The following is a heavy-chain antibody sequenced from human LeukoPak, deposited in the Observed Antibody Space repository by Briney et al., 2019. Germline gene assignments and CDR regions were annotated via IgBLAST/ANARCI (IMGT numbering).Heavy chain of an antibody. Sequence: QPGGTLRLSCAASGFTFNSYGMSWVRQAPGKGLEWVSAISGSGGSTYYADSVKGRFTISRDNSKNTLYLQMNSLRAEDTAVYYCARAKPKNMVRGLIMRSESRYYFDYWGQGTLVTVSS. J-gene: IGHJ4*02. CDR2: ISGSGGST. V-gene: IGHV3-23*01. CDR1: GFTFNSYG. D-gene: IGHD3-10*01. CDR3: ARAKPKNMVRGLIMRSESRYYFDY.